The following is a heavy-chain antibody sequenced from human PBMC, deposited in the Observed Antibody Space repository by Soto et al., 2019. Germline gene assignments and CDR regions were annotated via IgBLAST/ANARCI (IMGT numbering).Heavy chain of an antibody. CDR1: GYYFTSYW. D-gene: IGHD6-19*01. V-gene: IGHV5-10-1*01. Sequence: PGASLKISCKGSGYYFTSYWIGWVRQMPGKGLEWMGRIDTSDSYTNYSPSFQGHVTILVDKSNTTAYLQWSRLKTSDTAIYYCVRHEGYSSGWYGFPSIWGQGTLVTVSS. CDR2: IDTSDSYT. J-gene: IGHJ4*03. CDR3: VRHEGYSSGWYGFPSI.